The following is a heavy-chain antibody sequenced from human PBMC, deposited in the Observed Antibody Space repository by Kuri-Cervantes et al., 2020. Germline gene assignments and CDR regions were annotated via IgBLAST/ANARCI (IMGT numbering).Heavy chain of an antibody. CDR2: IDWDDDK. D-gene: IGHD5-18*01. V-gene: IGHV2-70*04. J-gene: IGHJ4*02. Sequence: SGPTLVKPTETLTLTCTVSGFSLTNARMRVSWIRQPPGKALEWLARIDWDDDKFYSTSLKTRLTISKDTSKNQVVLTMTNMGPVDTATYYCARDSYGSYYFDYWGQGTLVTVSS. CDR3: ARDSYGSYYFDY. CDR1: GFSLTNARMR.